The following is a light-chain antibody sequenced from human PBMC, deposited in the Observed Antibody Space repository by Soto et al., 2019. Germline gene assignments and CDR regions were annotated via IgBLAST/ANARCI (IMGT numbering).Light chain of an antibody. J-gene: IGLJ3*02. CDR1: SSDVGGYNY. Sequence: QSALTQPASVSGSPGQSITISCTGTSSDVGGYNYVSWYQHHAGKAPRLMIYASSNRPSGVSHRFSGSRSGNTASLTISGLPAEDEADYHCCSFAGVSTFGVFGGGTKLNVL. CDR3: CSFAGVSTFGV. V-gene: IGLV2-14*01. CDR2: ASS.